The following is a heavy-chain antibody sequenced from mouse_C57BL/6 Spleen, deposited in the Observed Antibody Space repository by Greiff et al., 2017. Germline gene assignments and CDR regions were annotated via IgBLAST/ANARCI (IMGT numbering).Heavy chain of an antibody. D-gene: IGHD6-1*01. CDR2: ISSGSSTI. J-gene: IGHJ1*03. CDR1: GFNFSDYG. Sequence: DVMLVESGGGLVKPGGSLKLSCAASGFNFSDYGMHWVRQAPEKGLEWVAYISSGSSTIYYADTVKGRFTISRDNAKNTLFLQMTSLRSEDTAMYYCATNPYWYFDVWGTGTTVTVSS. V-gene: IGHV5-17*01. CDR3: ATNPYWYFDV.